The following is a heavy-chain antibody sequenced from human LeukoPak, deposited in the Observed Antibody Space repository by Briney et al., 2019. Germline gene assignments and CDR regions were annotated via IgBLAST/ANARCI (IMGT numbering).Heavy chain of an antibody. CDR1: GGSFSGYY. V-gene: IGHV4-34*01. D-gene: IGHD6-13*01. Sequence: PSETLSLTCAVYGGSFSGYYWSWIRQPPGKGLEWIGEINHSGSTNYNPSLESRVTISVDTSKNQFSLKLSSVTAADTAVYYCAGAAAGTLYNWFDPWGQGTLVTVSS. CDR3: AGAAAGTLYNWFDP. CDR2: INHSGST. J-gene: IGHJ5*02.